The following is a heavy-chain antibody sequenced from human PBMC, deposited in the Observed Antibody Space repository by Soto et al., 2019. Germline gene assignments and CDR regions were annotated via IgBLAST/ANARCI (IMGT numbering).Heavy chain of an antibody. CDR2: ISYDGSSE. J-gene: IGHJ4*02. Sequence: QVQLVESGGGVVQPGRSLRLSCAASGFTFRTYAMHWVRQAPGKGLEWVAVISYDGSSEYYADSVKGRFTVSRDNPKNTLYLQMNSLRADDKAVYYCATGSTVTTKKANDNWGQGTLVTVSS. CDR3: ATGSTVTTKKANDN. D-gene: IGHD4-17*01. V-gene: IGHV3-30-3*01. CDR1: GFTFRTYA.